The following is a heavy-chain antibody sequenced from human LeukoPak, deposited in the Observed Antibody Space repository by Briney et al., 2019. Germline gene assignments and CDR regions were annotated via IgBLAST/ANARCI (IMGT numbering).Heavy chain of an antibody. V-gene: IGHV1-8*01. D-gene: IGHD3-22*01. J-gene: IGHJ6*02. CDR3: ARGSSGYSFYYYGMDV. CDR2: MNPNSGNT. CDR1: GYTFTSYD. Sequence: GASVKVSCKASGYTFTSYDINWVRQATGQGLEWMGWMNPNSGNTGYAQKFQGRVTMTRNTSISTAYMEPSSLRSEDTAVYYCARGSSGYSFYYYGMDVWGQGTTVTVSS.